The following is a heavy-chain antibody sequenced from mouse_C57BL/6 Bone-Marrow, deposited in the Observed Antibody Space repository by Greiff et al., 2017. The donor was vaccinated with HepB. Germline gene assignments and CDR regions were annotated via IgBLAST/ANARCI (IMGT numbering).Heavy chain of an antibody. CDR3: ASYYGSSYEAWFAY. D-gene: IGHD1-1*01. J-gene: IGHJ3*01. V-gene: IGHV7-3*01. CDR2: IRNKANGYTT. CDR1: GFTFTDYY. Sequence: EVKLVESGGGLVQPGGSLSLSCAASGFTFTDYYMSWVRQPPGKALEWLGFIRNKANGYTTEYSASVKGRFTISRDNSQSILYLQMNALRAEDSATYYCASYYGSSYEAWFAYWGQGTLVTVSA.